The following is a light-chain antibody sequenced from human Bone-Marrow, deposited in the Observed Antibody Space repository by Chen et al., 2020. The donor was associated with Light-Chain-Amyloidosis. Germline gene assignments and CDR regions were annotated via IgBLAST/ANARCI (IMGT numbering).Light chain of an antibody. V-gene: IGLV2-23*01. Sequence: QSALTQPASVAGSVGQSITISCNGTSTDVGHYNLVSWYQQHPGEAPKLMIYEDSERPSGVSNRFSGSKSGNTASLTISGLQTEDQADYYCCSSSDTDTLIFGTGTRLTVL. J-gene: IGLJ2*01. CDR3: CSSSDTDTLI. CDR1: STDVGHYNL. CDR2: EDS.